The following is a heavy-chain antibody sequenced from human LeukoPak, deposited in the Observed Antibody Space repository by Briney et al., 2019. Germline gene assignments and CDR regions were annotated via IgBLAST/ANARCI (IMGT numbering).Heavy chain of an antibody. J-gene: IGHJ1*01. Sequence: SETLSLTCAVYGGSFSGYYWSWIRQPPGKGLEWIGEINHSGSTNYNPSLKSRVTISVDTSKNQFSLKLSSVTAADTAVYYCAIYDSSGYYYEEYFQRWGQGTLVTVSS. V-gene: IGHV4-34*01. CDR1: GGSFSGYY. CDR2: INHSGST. CDR3: AIYDSSGYYYEEYFQR. D-gene: IGHD3-22*01.